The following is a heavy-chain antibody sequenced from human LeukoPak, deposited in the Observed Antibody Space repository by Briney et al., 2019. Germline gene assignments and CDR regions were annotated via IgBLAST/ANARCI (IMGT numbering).Heavy chain of an antibody. V-gene: IGHV3-23*01. CDR2: ISGSAGST. CDR1: GFTFSSYA. J-gene: IGHJ4*02. Sequence: GGSLRLSCAASGFTFSSYAMNWVRQAPGKGLEWVSSISGSAGSTYYADSVKGRFTISRDNSQNILHLQLNNVRAEDSAIYYCANSQGTIFGVVDYWGQGTLVTVSS. CDR3: ANSQGTIFGVVDY. D-gene: IGHD3-3*01.